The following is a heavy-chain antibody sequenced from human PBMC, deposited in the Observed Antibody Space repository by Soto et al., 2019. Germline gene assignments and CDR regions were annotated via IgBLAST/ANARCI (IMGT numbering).Heavy chain of an antibody. V-gene: IGHV4-31*03. CDR3: AADPGEYQMHT. D-gene: IGHD3-10*01. CDR1: GGSISSGNFY. J-gene: IGHJ4*02. CDR2: IYNSGTT. Sequence: SETLALTCSVSGGSISSGNFYWSWIRQHPEKGLEWIGYIYNSGTTYYNPSLKRRVTISVDTSKNQFSLKLNSVTAADMAIYYCAADPGEYQMHTWGQGTQVTVSS.